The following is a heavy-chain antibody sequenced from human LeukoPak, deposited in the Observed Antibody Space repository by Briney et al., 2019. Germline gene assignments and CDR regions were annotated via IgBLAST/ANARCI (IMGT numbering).Heavy chain of an antibody. V-gene: IGHV1-3*01. Sequence: WASVKVSCKASGYTFTSYAIHWVRQAPGQRLEWMGWISAGNGNTKYSQNFQGRVTFISNTSATTASMELSSLRSEDAAVYYCARDSGSGNNDYWGQGTLVTVSS. CDR1: GYTFTSYA. CDR3: ARDSGSGNNDY. D-gene: IGHD1-26*01. J-gene: IGHJ4*02. CDR2: ISAGNGNT.